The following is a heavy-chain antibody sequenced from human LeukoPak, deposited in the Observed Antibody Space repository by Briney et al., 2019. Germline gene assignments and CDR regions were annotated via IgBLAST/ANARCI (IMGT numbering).Heavy chain of an antibody. V-gene: IGHV4-30-2*05. CDR2: IYHSGST. D-gene: IGHD1-14*01. CDR3: ASRIGMAPGEAFDI. CDR1: GGSISSGGYS. J-gene: IGHJ3*02. Sequence: PSETLSLTCAVSGGSISSGGYSWSWIRQPPGKGLEWIGYIYHSGSTYYNPSLKSRVTISVDTSKNQFSLKLSSVTAADTAVYYCASRIGMAPGEAFDIWGQGTMVTVSS.